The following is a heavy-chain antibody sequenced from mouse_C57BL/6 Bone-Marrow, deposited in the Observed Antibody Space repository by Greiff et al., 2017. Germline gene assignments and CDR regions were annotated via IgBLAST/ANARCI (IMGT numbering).Heavy chain of an antibody. V-gene: IGHV1-81*01. CDR2: IYPRSGNT. D-gene: IGHD1-1*01. Sequence: VKLKESGAELARPGASVKLSCKASGYTFTSYGISWVKQRTGQGLEWIGEIYPRSGNTYYNEKFKGKATLTADKSSSTAYMELRSLTSEDSAVYFCARDNYYGSSVYFDYWGQGTTLTVSS. CDR1: GYTFTSYG. J-gene: IGHJ2*01. CDR3: ARDNYYGSSVYFDY.